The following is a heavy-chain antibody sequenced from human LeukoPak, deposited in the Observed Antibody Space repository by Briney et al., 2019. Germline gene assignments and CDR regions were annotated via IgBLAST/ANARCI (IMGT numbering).Heavy chain of an antibody. CDR2: IYYSGST. V-gene: IGHV4-59*08. CDR3: ARRVGAAFDY. Sequence: SETLSLTCTVSGGSISSYYWSWLRQPPGKGLEWIGYIYYSGSTNYNPSLKSRVTISVDTSKNQFSLKLSSVTAADTAVYYCARRVGAAFDYWGQGTLVTVSS. J-gene: IGHJ4*02. D-gene: IGHD1-26*01. CDR1: GGSISSYY.